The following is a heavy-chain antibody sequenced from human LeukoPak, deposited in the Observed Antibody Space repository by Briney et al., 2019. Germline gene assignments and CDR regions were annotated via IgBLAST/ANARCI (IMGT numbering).Heavy chain of an antibody. CDR1: GFTFSSYG. V-gene: IGHV3-30*18. J-gene: IGHJ4*02. CDR2: ISYDGSNK. Sequence: PGGSLRLSCAASGFTFSSYGMHWVRQAPGKGLEWVAVISYDGSNKYYADSVKGRFTISRDNSKNTLYLQMNSLRAEDTAVYYCAKALRSVVTGDVLDYWGQGTLVTVSS. D-gene: IGHD4-23*01. CDR3: AKALRSVVTGDVLDY.